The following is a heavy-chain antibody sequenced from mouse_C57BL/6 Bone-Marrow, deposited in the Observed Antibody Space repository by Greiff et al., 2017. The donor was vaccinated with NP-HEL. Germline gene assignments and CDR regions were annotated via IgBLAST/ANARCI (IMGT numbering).Heavy chain of an antibody. V-gene: IGHV1-18*01. CDR2: INPNNGGT. CDR3: ARSLAPGDGWFLDD. CDR1: GYTFTDYN. D-gene: IGHD2-3*01. Sequence: VQLQQSGPELVKPGASVKIPCKASGYTFTDYNMDWVKQSHGQSLEWIGDINPNNGGTIYNQKFKGKATLTVDKSSSTAYMELRSLTSEDTAVYYCARSLAPGDGWFLDDWGQGTTLTVSS. J-gene: IGHJ2*01.